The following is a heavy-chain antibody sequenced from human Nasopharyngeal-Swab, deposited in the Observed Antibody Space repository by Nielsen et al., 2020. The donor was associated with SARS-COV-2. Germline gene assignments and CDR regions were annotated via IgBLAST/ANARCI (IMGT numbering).Heavy chain of an antibody. CDR1: GFTFSSNW. Sequence: GGSLRPPCAASGFTFSSNWMSWVRQAPGKGLGWVANIKQDGSEKYYVDSVKGRFTISRDTAKNSLYLQMNSLRAEDTAVYYCAREGSYGDYDNWFDPWGQGTLVTVSS. J-gene: IGHJ5*02. V-gene: IGHV3-7*01. CDR2: IKQDGSEK. CDR3: AREGSYGDYDNWFDP. D-gene: IGHD4-17*01.